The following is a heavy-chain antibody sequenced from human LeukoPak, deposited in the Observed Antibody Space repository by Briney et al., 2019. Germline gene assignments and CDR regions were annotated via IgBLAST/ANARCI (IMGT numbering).Heavy chain of an antibody. CDR2: INHSGST. CDR1: GGSFSGYY. V-gene: IGHV4-34*01. J-gene: IGHJ4*02. CDR3: ARKPIFASGRHWYYFDS. D-gene: IGHD3-10*01. Sequence: KPSETLSLTCAVYGGSFSGYYWSWIRQPPGKGLEWIGEINHSGSTNYNPSLKSRVTISVDTSKNQFSLKLSSVTAADTAVYYCARKPIFASGRHWYYFDSWGQGTLVTVSS.